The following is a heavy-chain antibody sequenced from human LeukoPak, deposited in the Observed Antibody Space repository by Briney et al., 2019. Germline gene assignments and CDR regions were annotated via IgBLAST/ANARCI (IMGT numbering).Heavy chain of an antibody. CDR3: ARIAAARVRADY. J-gene: IGHJ4*02. CDR2: ISNSEST. D-gene: IGHD6-13*01. V-gene: IGHV4-31*11. Sequence: SETLSLTCAVSGGAISSGGYYWSWIRQHPGKGLEWIGYISNSESTYYNPSLKSRVTIAVDTSKNQFSLKLSSVTAADTAVYYCARIAAARVRADYWGQGTLVTVSS. CDR1: GGAISSGGYY.